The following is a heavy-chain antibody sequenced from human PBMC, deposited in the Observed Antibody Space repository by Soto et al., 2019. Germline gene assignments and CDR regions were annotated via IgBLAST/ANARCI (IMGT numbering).Heavy chain of an antibody. CDR2: ISAYNGNT. Sequence: ASVKVSCKASGYTFTSYGITWVRQAPGQGLAWMGWISAYNGNTNYAQRFQGRVTMSTDTSTNTAYMELRSLRSDDTGFYYCARGKYGGSYWGQGTLVTVSS. CDR3: ARGKYGGSY. V-gene: IGHV1-18*01. J-gene: IGHJ4*02. CDR1: GYTFTSYG. D-gene: IGHD2-15*01.